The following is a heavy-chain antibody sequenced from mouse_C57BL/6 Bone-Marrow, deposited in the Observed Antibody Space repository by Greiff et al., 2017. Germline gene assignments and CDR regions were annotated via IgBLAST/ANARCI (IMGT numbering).Heavy chain of an antibody. CDR3: ARWGFRIYYYGSSPEYFDY. CDR1: GYTFTSYW. CDR2: INPSNGGT. J-gene: IGHJ2*01. D-gene: IGHD1-1*01. Sequence: VQLQQPGTELVKPGASVKLSCKASGYTFTSYWMHWVKQRPGQGLEWIGNINPSNGGTNYNEKFKSKATLTVDKSSSTAYMQLSSLTSEDSAVYYGARWGFRIYYYGSSPEYFDYWGQGTTLTVSA. V-gene: IGHV1-53*01.